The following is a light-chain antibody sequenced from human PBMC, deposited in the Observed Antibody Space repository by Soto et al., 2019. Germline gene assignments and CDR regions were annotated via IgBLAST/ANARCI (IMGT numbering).Light chain of an antibody. CDR2: DVS. CDR1: QSVSSSY. V-gene: IGKV3-20*01. Sequence: EIVLTQSPGTLSLSPGERATLSCRSSQSVSSSYLAWYQQQPGQAPRLLIYDVSSRDTGIPDRFSGSGSGTDFTLTSSRLEPEDFGVYYCQQYGSSPTFGQGTKVEIK. CDR3: QQYGSSPT. J-gene: IGKJ1*01.